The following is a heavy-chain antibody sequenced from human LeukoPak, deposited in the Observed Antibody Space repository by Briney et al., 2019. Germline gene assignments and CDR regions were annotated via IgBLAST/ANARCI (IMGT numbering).Heavy chain of an antibody. Sequence: GGSLRLSCAASGFTFSSYWMHWVRQVPGKGLVWVSRIKYDGSIATYGDSVKGRFSISRDNAKNTVDLQMNSLRAEDTAVYYCARDSYGDPLGYFDYWGQGTLVTVSS. CDR1: GFTFSSYW. D-gene: IGHD4-17*01. V-gene: IGHV3-74*01. CDR2: IKYDGSIA. CDR3: ARDSYGDPLGYFDY. J-gene: IGHJ4*02.